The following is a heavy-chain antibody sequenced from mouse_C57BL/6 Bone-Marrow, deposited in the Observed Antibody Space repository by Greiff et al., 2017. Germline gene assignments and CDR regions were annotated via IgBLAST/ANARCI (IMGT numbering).Heavy chain of an antibody. CDR2: ISSGGSYT. V-gene: IGHV5-6*01. CDR1: GFTFSSYG. CDR3: ARRGGLLFMDY. Sequence: EVQGVESGGDLVKPGGSLKLSCAASGFTFSSYGMSWVRQTPDKRLEWVATISSGGSYTYYPDSVKGRFTISRDKAKNTLYLQMSSLKSEDTAMYYCARRGGLLFMDYWGQGTSVTVSS. D-gene: IGHD1-1*01. J-gene: IGHJ4*01.